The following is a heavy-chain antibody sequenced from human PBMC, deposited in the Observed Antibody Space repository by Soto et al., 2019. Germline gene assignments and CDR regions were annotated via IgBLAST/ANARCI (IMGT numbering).Heavy chain of an antibody. J-gene: IGHJ5*02. Sequence: QVQLVESGGGVVQPGRSLRLSCAASGFTFSSYGMHWVRQAPGKGLEWAAVISYDGSNKYYADSVKGRFTISRDNSKNTLYLQMNSLRAEDTAVYYCAKEPKTYDSSGYFRSWGQGTLVTVSS. CDR1: GFTFSSYG. V-gene: IGHV3-30*18. CDR3: AKEPKTYDSSGYFRS. CDR2: ISYDGSNK. D-gene: IGHD3-22*01.